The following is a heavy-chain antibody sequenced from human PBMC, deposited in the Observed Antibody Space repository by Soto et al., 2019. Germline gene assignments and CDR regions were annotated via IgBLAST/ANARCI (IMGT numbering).Heavy chain of an antibody. D-gene: IGHD2-8*01. Sequence: SETLSLTCAVSGDSISSSNWWSWVRQPPGKGLEWIAAIYHSGSTNYNPSLKSRVTISVDKSKNQFSLKLSSVTAADTAVYYCARELGEWTKIFDYWGRGTLVTVSS. CDR1: GDSISSSNW. J-gene: IGHJ4*02. V-gene: IGHV4-4*02. CDR2: IYHSGST. CDR3: ARELGEWTKIFDY.